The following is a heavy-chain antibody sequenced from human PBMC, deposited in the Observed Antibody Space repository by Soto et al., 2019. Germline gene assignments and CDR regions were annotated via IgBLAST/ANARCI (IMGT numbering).Heavy chain of an antibody. J-gene: IGHJ6*02. CDR2: ISYDGSNK. CDR1: GFTFSSYA. CDR3: ARDIVVVPAAILTYYYYGMDV. D-gene: IGHD2-2*01. V-gene: IGHV3-30-3*01. Sequence: QVQLVESGGGVVQPGGSLRLSCAASGFTFSSYAMHWVRQAPGKGLEWVAVISYDGSNKYYADSVKGRFTISRDNSKNTLYLQMNSLRAEDTAVYYCARDIVVVPAAILTYYYYGMDVWGQGTTVTVSS.